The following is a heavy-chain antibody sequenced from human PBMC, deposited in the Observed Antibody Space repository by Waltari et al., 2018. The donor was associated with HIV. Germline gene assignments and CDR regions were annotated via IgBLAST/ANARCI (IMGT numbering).Heavy chain of an antibody. J-gene: IGHJ3*01. CDR2: IYSDGNST. V-gene: IGHV3-74*01. CDR1: GFTVSSYW. D-gene: IGHD2-8*01. CDR3: TRGNGHAFDL. Sequence: EVQLVESGGGSVQPGGSLRLSCAASGFTVSSYWMFWVRQVPGKGLVWVLPIYSDGNSTNYPNSVKGRFTISIDNAKNTLYLRMNSLRAEDTAMYYCTRGNGHAFDLWGQGTMVTVSS.